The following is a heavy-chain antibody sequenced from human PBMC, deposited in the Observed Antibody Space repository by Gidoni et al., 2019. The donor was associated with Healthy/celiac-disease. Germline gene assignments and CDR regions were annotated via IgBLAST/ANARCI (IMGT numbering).Heavy chain of an antibody. CDR1: GFTFSSYA. CDR3: EKDWRDLGGFDI. J-gene: IGHJ3*02. CDR2: ISGSGGST. V-gene: IGHV3-23*01. Sequence: EVQLLESGGGLVQPGGSLRLSCAASGFTFSSYAMGWVRQAQGKGLERVSAISGSGGSTYYADSVKGRFTSSRNNSKNTLYLQMNSLRAEDTAVYYCEKDWRDLGGFDIWGQGTMVTVSS. D-gene: IGHD3-16*01.